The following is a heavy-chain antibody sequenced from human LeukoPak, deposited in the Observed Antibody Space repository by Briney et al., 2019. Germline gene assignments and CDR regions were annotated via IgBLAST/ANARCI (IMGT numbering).Heavy chain of an antibody. V-gene: IGHV4-59*01. D-gene: IGHD5-24*01. CDR3: ARGEMAPTYFDY. Sequence: SETLSLTCAVYGGSFSGYYWSWIRQPPGKGLEWIGYIYYSGSTNYNPSLKSRVTISVDTSKNQFSLKLSSVTAADTAVYYCARGEMAPTYFDYWGQGTLVTVSS. CDR1: GGSFSGYY. J-gene: IGHJ4*02. CDR2: IYYSGST.